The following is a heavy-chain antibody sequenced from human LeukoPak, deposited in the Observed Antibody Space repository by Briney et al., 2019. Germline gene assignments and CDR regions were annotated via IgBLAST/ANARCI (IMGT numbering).Heavy chain of an antibody. J-gene: IGHJ3*02. V-gene: IGHV3-9*01. CDR3: ARSRDGYNYDAFDI. Sequence: PGGSLRLSCAASGFIFDDYAMHWVRQAPGKGLEWVSGISWNSGSIDYADSVKGRFTISRDNAKNSLYLQMNSLRAEDTALYYCARSRDGYNYDAFDIWGQGTMVTVSS. D-gene: IGHD5-24*01. CDR2: ISWNSGSI. CDR1: GFIFDDYA.